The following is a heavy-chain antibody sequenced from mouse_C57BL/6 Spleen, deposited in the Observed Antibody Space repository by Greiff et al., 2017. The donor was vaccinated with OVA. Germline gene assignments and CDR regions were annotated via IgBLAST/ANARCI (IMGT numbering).Heavy chain of an antibody. CDR3: ARRGTSYDTWFAY. J-gene: IGHJ3*01. Sequence: QVQLQQPGAELVMPGASVKLSCKASGYTFTSYWMHWVKQRPGQGLEWIGEIDPSDSYTNSNQKFKGKSTLNVDKSSSTVYMQLSSLTSEDSAVYYCARRGTSYDTWFAYWGQGTLVTVAA. V-gene: IGHV1-69*01. CDR1: GYTFTSYW. D-gene: IGHD1-1*01. CDR2: IDPSDSYT.